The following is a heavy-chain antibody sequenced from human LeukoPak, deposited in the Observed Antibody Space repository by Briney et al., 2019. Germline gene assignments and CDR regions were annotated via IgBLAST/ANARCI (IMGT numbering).Heavy chain of an antibody. Sequence: PGGSLRLSCAASGFTFSSYSMNWVRQAPGKGLEWVSYISSSSSTICYADSVKGRFTISRDNAKNSLYLQMDSLRDEDTAVYYCARAPGTNGAPDSWFDPWGQGTLVTVSS. CDR2: ISSSSSTI. CDR3: ARAPGTNGAPDSWFDP. V-gene: IGHV3-48*02. D-gene: IGHD2-8*01. CDR1: GFTFSSYS. J-gene: IGHJ5*02.